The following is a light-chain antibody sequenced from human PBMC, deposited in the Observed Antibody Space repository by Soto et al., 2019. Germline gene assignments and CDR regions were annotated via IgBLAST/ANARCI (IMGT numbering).Light chain of an antibody. Sequence: EIVLTQSPATLSLSPGVRATLSCRASQSLNSGSLAWTQQKPGQAPMLLIYGASTRPTGIPERLIGSGSGTDVTLTISRREPEDFSVYYCQQYGSLLGTFGQGTKV. CDR1: QSLNSGS. CDR2: GAS. J-gene: IGKJ1*01. CDR3: QQYGSLLGT. V-gene: IGKV3-20*01.